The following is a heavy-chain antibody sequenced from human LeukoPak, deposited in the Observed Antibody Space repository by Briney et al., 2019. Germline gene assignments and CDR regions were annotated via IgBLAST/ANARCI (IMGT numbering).Heavy chain of an antibody. CDR3: AREPLGYCSSTSCYLRSRPFDY. Sequence: SETLSLTCTVSGGSISSSSYYWGWIRQPPGKGLEWIGSIYYSGSTYYNPSLKSRVTISVDTSKNQFSLKLSSVTAADTAVYYCAREPLGYCSSTSCYLRSRPFDYWGQGTLVTVSS. CDR1: GGSISSSSYY. D-gene: IGHD2-2*01. V-gene: IGHV4-39*02. CDR2: IYYSGST. J-gene: IGHJ4*02.